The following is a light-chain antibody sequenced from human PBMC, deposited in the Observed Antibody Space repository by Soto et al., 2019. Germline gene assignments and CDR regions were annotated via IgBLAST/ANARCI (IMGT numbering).Light chain of an antibody. CDR1: SSDVGGYNY. J-gene: IGLJ1*01. V-gene: IGLV2-8*01. CDR2: AVN. CDR3: SSYAGTSYTSYYV. Sequence: QSALTQPPSASGSPGQSVTISCTGTSSDVGGYNYVSWYQQHPGKAPKLIIYAVNKWPSGVPDRFSGSKSGNTASLTVSGLQAEDEADYYCSSYAGTSYTSYYVFGTGTKVTVL.